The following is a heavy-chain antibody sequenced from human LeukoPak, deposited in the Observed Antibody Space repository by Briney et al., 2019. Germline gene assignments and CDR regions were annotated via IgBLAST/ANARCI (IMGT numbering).Heavy chain of an antibody. Sequence: ASVKVSCKASGYTFTGYYIHWVRQAPGQGLEWMGWINPNSGGTNYAQKFQGWVTMTRDTSISTAYMELSRLKSDDTAVYYCARGSSSWSYGMDVWGQGTTVTVSS. J-gene: IGHJ6*02. V-gene: IGHV1-2*04. D-gene: IGHD6-13*01. CDR1: GYTFTGYY. CDR2: INPNSGGT. CDR3: ARGSSSWSYGMDV.